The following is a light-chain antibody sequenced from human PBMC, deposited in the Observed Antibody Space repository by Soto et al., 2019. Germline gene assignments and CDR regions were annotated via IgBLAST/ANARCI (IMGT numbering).Light chain of an antibody. Sequence: QSVLTQSPSASASLGASVKLTCTLSSGHSSYAIAWHQKQPGKGPRYLMDLNNDGSHTKGDGIPDRFSGSSSGADRYPIISSLQSEDEADYYCQTWGTGFQFFGGGTKLTVL. J-gene: IGLJ2*01. V-gene: IGLV4-69*01. CDR2: LNNDGSH. CDR1: SGHSSYA. CDR3: QTWGTGFQF.